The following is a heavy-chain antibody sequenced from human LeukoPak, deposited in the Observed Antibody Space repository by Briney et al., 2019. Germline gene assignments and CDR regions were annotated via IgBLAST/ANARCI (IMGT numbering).Heavy chain of an antibody. CDR3: AAGYRGFDY. CDR1: GYSISSGYY. J-gene: IGHJ4*02. D-gene: IGHD1-1*01. CDR2: IYYSGST. Sequence: SETLSLTCTVSGYSISSGYYWGWIRQPPGKGLEWIGYIYYSGSTNYNPSLKSRVTISVDTSKNQFSLKLSSVTAADTAVYYCAAGYRGFDYWGQGTLVTVSS. V-gene: IGHV4-61*01.